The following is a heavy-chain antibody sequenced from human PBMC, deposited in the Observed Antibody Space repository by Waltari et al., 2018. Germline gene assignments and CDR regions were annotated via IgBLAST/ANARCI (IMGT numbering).Heavy chain of an antibody. D-gene: IGHD3-3*01. CDR1: GGSITSPAYY. CDR2: VYTSGNT. V-gene: IGHV4-61*02. Sequence: QVQLQESGPGLVKPSVTLSLTCTVSGGSITSPAYYWSWVRQPAGKGLEWIGRVYTSGNTNYNPSLQSRITISIDTSRNQFSLKLSSLTAADTAVYYCARVSDGVVGTFDIWGQGAMVTVSS. J-gene: IGHJ3*02. CDR3: ARVSDGVVGTFDI.